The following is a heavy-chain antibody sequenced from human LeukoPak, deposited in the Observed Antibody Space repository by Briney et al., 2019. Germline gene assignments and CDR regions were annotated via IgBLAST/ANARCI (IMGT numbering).Heavy chain of an antibody. CDR1: GGSISSYY. D-gene: IGHD2-21*02. Sequence: PSETLSLTCTVSGGSISSYYWSWIRQPPGKGLEWIGYIYYSGSTTYNPSLKSRVTISLDTSKNQFSLRLSSVTAADTAVYYCARHKTADYYYYYGMDVWGQGTTVTVSS. J-gene: IGHJ6*02. V-gene: IGHV4-59*08. CDR3: ARHKTADYYYYYGMDV. CDR2: IYYSGST.